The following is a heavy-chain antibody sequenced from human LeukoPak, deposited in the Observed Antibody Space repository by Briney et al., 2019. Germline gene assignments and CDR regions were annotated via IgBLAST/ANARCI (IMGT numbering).Heavy chain of an antibody. V-gene: IGHV4-39*01. D-gene: IGHD3-9*01. CDR1: GGXISGNTYY. CDR2: MFYHGRP. Sequence: SETLSLTCTVSGGXISGNTYYWGWIRQPPGKGFEWIGSMFYHGRPYYNPSLKSRVTISVDTSNNQFSLRVSSVTAADTAVYFCVRLLGGYFAGNTFDIWGQGTVVSVSS. CDR3: VRLLGGYFAGNTFDI. J-gene: IGHJ3*02.